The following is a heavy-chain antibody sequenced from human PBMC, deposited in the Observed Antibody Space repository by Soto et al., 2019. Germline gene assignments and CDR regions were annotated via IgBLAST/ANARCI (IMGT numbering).Heavy chain of an antibody. D-gene: IGHD3-10*01. J-gene: IGHJ4*02. V-gene: IGHV3-53*01. CDR1: GFSVSSNY. CDR3: ARVPGAT. CDR2: IYSGGST. Sequence: EVQLVESGGGLIQPGGSLRLSCAASGFSVSSNYMTWVRQAPGKGLEWVSFIYSGGSTYYAEPVKGRFTISRDNSKNTLYLQMNNLRAEDTAVYYCARVPGATWGQGTLVTVYS.